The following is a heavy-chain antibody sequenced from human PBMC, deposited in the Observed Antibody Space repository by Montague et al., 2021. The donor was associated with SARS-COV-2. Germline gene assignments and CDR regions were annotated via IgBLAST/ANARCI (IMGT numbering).Heavy chain of an antibody. CDR1: GFPFSSYI. CDR3: ARPAAADAYFFDY. D-gene: IGHD6-13*01. CDR2: ISTNGGST. V-gene: IGHV3-64*01. J-gene: IGHJ4*02. Sequence: SRSLSLSASGFPFSSYIMHWVRQAPGKGPEFVSAISTNGGSTYYAKSVKGRFTISRDNSKNTLYLQMGSLRVEDMAVYYCARPAAADAYFFDYWGQGTLVTVSS.